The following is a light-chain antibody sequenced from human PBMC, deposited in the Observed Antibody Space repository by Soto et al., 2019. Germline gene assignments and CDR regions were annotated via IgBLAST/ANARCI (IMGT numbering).Light chain of an antibody. Sequence: IVLTHSPATLSLFPGERATLFCRASQSVRTYLAWYQHKPGQAPRLLIYHTSYRATGIPDRFSGSGSGTDFTLTISRLEPEDFAVYYCQQYHSSPRTFGQGTTVDIK. V-gene: IGKV3-11*01. CDR3: QQYHSSPRT. CDR1: QSVRTY. CDR2: HTS. J-gene: IGKJ1*01.